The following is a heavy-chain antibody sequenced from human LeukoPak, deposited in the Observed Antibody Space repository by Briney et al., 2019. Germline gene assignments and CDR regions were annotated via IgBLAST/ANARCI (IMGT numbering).Heavy chain of an antibody. Sequence: SQTLSLTCAISGDSVSNNSAAWNWIRQSPSRGLEGLGRTYYRSKWYNDYAPSVKSRIVINPDTSKNQFSLQLSSVTPEDTAVYYCARIMGGAVDYWGQGALVTVSS. CDR2: TYYRSKWYN. CDR3: ARIMGGAVDY. CDR1: GDSVSNNSAA. D-gene: IGHD1-26*01. J-gene: IGHJ4*02. V-gene: IGHV6-1*01.